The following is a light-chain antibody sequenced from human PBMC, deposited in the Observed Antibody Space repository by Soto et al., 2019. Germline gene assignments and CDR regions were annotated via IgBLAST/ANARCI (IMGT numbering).Light chain of an antibody. J-gene: IGLJ1*01. CDR2: EDI. CDR1: SGDVGSYNL. Sequence: SVLPQPASVSVSPGQSITISCTGTSGDVGSYNLVSWYQQLPGKAPKLMIFEDIKRPSEVSNRFSGSKSGNTASLTISGLQAEDEADYYCCSYAGSFTYVFGTGTKVTVL. CDR3: CSYAGSFTYV. V-gene: IGLV2-23*01.